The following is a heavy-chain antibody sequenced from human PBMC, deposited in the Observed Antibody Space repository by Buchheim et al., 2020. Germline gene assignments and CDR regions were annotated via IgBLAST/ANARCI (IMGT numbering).Heavy chain of an antibody. D-gene: IGHD3-3*01. CDR3: ARGRVLRFLEWLTTSTSYYYYGMDV. CDR1: GYTFTSYD. CDR2: MNPNSGNT. Sequence: QVQLVQSGAEVKKPGASVKVSCKAFGYTFTSYDINWVRQATGQGLEWMGWMNPNSGNTGYAQKFQGRVTMTRNTSISTAYMELSSLRSEDTAVYYCARGRVLRFLEWLTTSTSYYYYGMDVWGQGTT. V-gene: IGHV1-8*01. J-gene: IGHJ6*02.